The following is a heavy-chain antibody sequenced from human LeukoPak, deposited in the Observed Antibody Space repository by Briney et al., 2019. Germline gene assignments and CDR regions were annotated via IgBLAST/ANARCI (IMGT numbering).Heavy chain of an antibody. CDR2: IYGGGST. D-gene: IGHD5-18*01. J-gene: IGHJ4*02. V-gene: IGHV3-53*01. CDR3: AKGLVGGYSYGGSFDY. CDR1: GFTVSSNY. Sequence: GGSLRLSCAASGFTVSSNYMSWVRQAPGKGLEWVSVIYGGGSTYYADSVKGRFTISRDNSKNTLYLQMNSLRAEDTAVYYCAKGLVGGYSYGGSFDYWGQGTLVTVSS.